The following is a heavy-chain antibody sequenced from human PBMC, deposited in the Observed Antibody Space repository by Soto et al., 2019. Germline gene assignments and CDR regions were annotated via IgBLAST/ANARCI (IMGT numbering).Heavy chain of an antibody. CDR3: ARARRITMVRGVIIEAYYFDY. J-gene: IGHJ4*02. D-gene: IGHD3-10*01. CDR2: INHSGST. CDR1: GGSFSGYY. V-gene: IGHV4-34*01. Sequence: QVQLQQWGAGLLKPSETLSLTCAVYGGSFSGYYWSWIRQPPGKGLEWIGEINHSGSTNYNPSLKSRVTISVDTSKNQFSLKLSSVTAADTAVYYCARARRITMVRGVIIEAYYFDYWGQGTLVTVSS.